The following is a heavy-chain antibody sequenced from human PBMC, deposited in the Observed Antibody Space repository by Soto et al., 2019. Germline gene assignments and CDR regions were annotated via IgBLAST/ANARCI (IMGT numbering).Heavy chain of an antibody. Sequence: EVQLLESGGGLVQPGGSLRLSCAASGFTFSSYAMSWVRQAPGKGLEWVSAISGSGGSTYYADSVKGRFTISRDNSKNTLDLQMNSLRAEDTAVYYCAKDRYWYNWHDENFDYWGQGTLVTVSS. CDR3: AKDRYWYNWHDENFDY. CDR1: GFTFSSYA. J-gene: IGHJ4*02. CDR2: ISGSGGST. D-gene: IGHD1-1*01. V-gene: IGHV3-23*01.